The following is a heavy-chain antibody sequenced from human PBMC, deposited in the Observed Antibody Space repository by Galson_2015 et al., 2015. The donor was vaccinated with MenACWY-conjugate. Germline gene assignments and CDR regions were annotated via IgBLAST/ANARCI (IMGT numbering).Heavy chain of an antibody. D-gene: IGHD3-3*01. J-gene: IGHJ6*02. CDR3: AKGLRFLEWVYYGMDV. V-gene: IGHV3-23*01. CDR2: INGSGGST. Sequence: SLRLSCAASGFTFSSYAMNWVRQAPGKGLEWVSTINGSGGSTYYADSVKGRFTISRDNSKTTLYLQMNSLRAEDTAVYYCAKGLRFLEWVYYGMDVWGQGTSVTVSS. CDR1: GFTFSSYA.